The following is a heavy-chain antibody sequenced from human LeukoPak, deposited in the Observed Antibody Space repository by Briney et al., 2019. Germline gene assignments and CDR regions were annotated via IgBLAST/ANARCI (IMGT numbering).Heavy chain of an antibody. V-gene: IGHV3-73*01. J-gene: IGHJ4*02. CDR1: GFTFSGSA. CDR2: IRSKANSYAT. CDR3: TSLQRRDGYNCPDY. D-gene: IGHD5-24*01. Sequence: PGGSLRLSCAASGFTFSGSAMHWVRQASGKGLEWVGRIRSKANSYATAYAASVKGRFTISRDDSKNTAYLQMNSLKTEDTAVYYCTSLQRRDGYNCPDYWGQGTLVTVSS.